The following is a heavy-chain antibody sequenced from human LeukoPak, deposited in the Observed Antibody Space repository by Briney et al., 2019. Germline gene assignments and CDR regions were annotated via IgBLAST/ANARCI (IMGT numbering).Heavy chain of an antibody. CDR3: ARDRGIAAADALDY. CDR2: ISSSGNTI. V-gene: IGHV3-48*03. D-gene: IGHD6-13*01. Sequence: GGSLRLSCAASGFTFSSYEMNWVRQAPGKGLEWVSYISSSGNTIYYADAVKGRFTIPRDNAKNSLFLQMNSLRAEDTAVYYCARDRGIAAADALDYWGQGTLVTVSS. J-gene: IGHJ4*02. CDR1: GFTFSSYE.